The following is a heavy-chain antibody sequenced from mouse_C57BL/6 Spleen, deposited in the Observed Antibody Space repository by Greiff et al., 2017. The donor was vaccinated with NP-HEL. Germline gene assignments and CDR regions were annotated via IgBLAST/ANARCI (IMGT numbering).Heavy chain of an antibody. CDR3: AREAMMVPYYFDY. CDR2: INPNNGGT. V-gene: IGHV1-26*01. CDR1: GYTFTDYY. J-gene: IGHJ2*01. D-gene: IGHD2-3*01. Sequence: EVQLQQSGPELVKPGASVKISCKASGYTFTDYYMNWVKQSHGKSLEWIGDINPNNGGTSYNQKFKGKATLTVDKSSSTAYMELRSLTSEDSAVYYWAREAMMVPYYFDYWGQGTTLTVSS.